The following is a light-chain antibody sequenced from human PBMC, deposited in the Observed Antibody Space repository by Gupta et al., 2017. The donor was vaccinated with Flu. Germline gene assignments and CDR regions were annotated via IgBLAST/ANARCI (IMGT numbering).Light chain of an antibody. CDR2: DAG. Sequence: TCGGNNIGSKSVHWYQQRPGQAPVVVVYDAGDRPSGIPERFSGSNSGNTTTLTISRVEAGDEADYYCQVWDSSTDHWVFGGGSKLTVL. CDR1: NIGSKS. CDR3: QVWDSSTDHWV. V-gene: IGLV3-21*02. J-gene: IGLJ3*02.